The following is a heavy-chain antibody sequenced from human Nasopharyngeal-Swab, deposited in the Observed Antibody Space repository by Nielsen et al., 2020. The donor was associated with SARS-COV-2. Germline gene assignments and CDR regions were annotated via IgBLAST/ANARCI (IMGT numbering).Heavy chain of an antibody. Sequence: GESLKISCAASGFIFSNYAMSWVRQAPGKGLEWVSTINNRGDDTHYVDSVRGRLTVSRDNSKNTLYLQMNSLRGEDTAIYYCVKDLAYDEVSWGQGTLVTVSS. CDR3: VKDLAYDEVS. CDR2: INNRGDDT. V-gene: IGHV3-23*01. CDR1: GFIFSNYA. D-gene: IGHD5-12*01. J-gene: IGHJ5*02.